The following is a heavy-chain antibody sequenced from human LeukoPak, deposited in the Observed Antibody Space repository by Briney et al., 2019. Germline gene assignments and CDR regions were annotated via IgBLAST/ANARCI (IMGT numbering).Heavy chain of an antibody. CDR2: ITNSCRGT. D-gene: IGHD1-26*01. J-gene: IGHJ4*02. CDR3: AREASGNYYVFDS. CDR1: GFSFSNYF. Sequence: PVGSLRLSCEASGFSFSNYFISWSRQAPRKGLEWVSYITNSCRGTNYADAVKGRFNISKDNTNQSVYLEITDLRPEDTAVYYCAREASGNYYVFDSWGQGTRVTVSS. V-gene: IGHV3-11*06.